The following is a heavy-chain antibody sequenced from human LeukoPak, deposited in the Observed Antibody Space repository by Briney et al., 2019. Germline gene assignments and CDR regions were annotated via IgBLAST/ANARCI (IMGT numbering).Heavy chain of an antibody. J-gene: IGHJ4*02. CDR1: GFTFSSYA. Sequence: PGGSLRLSCAASGFTFSSYAMSWVRQAPGKGLEWVSAISGSGGSTYYADSVKGRFTISRDNSKNTLYLQMNSLRAEDTAVYYCAKDQGSGYSSSPYWFDYWGQGTLVTVSS. D-gene: IGHD6-13*01. CDR2: ISGSGGST. CDR3: AKDQGSGYSSSPYWFDY. V-gene: IGHV3-23*01.